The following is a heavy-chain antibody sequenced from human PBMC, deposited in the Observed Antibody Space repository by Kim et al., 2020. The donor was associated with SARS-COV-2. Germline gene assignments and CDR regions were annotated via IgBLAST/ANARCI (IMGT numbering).Heavy chain of an antibody. CDR3: ARGGIGD. CDR2: TDDGGTM. CDR1: GFSVSNFH. J-gene: IGHJ4*02. D-gene: IGHD3-16*01. Sequence: GGSLRLSCVASGFSVSNFHMYWVRRAPGEGLEWVSTTDDGGTMDYADSVKGRFTMSKDTSKNLFYLQMHALRAEDTALYYCARGGIGDWSQGTLVTVSS. V-gene: IGHV3-53*01.